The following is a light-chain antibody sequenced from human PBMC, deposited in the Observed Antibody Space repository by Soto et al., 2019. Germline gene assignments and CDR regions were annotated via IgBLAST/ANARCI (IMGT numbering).Light chain of an antibody. J-gene: IGLJ1*01. V-gene: IGLV2-14*01. CDR1: SSDVGVYNY. CDR3: SSYTCSSTPYV. Sequence: QSVLTQPASVSGSPGQSITISCTGTSSDVGVYNYVSWYQQHPGKAPKLMIYEVSNRPSGVSNRFSGSKSGNTASLTISGLQADDEADYYCSSYTCSSTPYVYGTGTKLTVL. CDR2: EVS.